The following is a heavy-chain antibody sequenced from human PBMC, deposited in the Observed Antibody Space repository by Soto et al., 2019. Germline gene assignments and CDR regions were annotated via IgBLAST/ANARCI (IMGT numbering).Heavy chain of an antibody. D-gene: IGHD3-16*01. CDR1: GGTFSSRA. CDR2: FIPVFGRV. CDR3: ANSRGGTFLGYHGMDI. J-gene: IGHJ6*02. V-gene: IGHV1-69*01. Sequence: QVQLVQFGPEVKKTGTSVKVSCKASGGTFSSRAISWVRQAPGQGLEWLGGFIPVFGRVNYAEKFQDRVTITADESTGIVYRELCSLRSEDTALYFCANSRGGTFLGYHGMDIWGQGSTVSVSS.